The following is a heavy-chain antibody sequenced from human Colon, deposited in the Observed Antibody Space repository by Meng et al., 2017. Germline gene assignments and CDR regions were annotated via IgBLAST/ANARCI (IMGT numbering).Heavy chain of an antibody. Sequence: QPQLQESGPGLVKPSAALSLTCSFSGGSISTSGYYWGWIRQPPGKGLEWIGSIGHSGFTYYTPSLKSRVAVSLDTSKSQFSLILTSVTAADTAVYYCVRSSAWVRTGFDPWGQGTLVTVSS. V-gene: IGHV4-39*01. J-gene: IGHJ5*02. CDR2: IGHSGFT. D-gene: IGHD6-19*01. CDR1: GGSISTSGYY. CDR3: VRSSAWVRTGFDP.